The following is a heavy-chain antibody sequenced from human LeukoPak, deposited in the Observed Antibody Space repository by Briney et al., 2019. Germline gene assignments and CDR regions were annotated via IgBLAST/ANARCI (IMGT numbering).Heavy chain of an antibody. CDR2: ISGSGGST. CDR1: GFTFSSYG. CDR3: AKDRSTAPKKYNWFDP. D-gene: IGHD1-14*01. J-gene: IGHJ5*02. V-gene: IGHV3-23*01. Sequence: GGTLRLSCAASGFTFSSYGMSWVRRAPGKGLEWVSAISGSGGSTYYADSVKGRFTISRDNSKNTLYLQMNSLRAEDTAVYYCAKDRSTAPKKYNWFDPWGQGTLVTVSS.